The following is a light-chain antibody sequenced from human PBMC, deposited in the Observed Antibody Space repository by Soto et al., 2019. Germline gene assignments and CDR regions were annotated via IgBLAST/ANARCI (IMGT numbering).Light chain of an antibody. V-gene: IGKV1-5*03. J-gene: IGKJ5*01. CDR1: QSISIW. Sequence: DIQMTQSPSTLSASVLYMVTITFRSSQSISIWVALYQQKPGKAPKLLIYKASTLEGGVPSRFSGSGSGTEFTLTIGGLQPDDFATYYCQKFHTYPFGFGQGTRLEIK. CDR2: KAS. CDR3: QKFHTYPFG.